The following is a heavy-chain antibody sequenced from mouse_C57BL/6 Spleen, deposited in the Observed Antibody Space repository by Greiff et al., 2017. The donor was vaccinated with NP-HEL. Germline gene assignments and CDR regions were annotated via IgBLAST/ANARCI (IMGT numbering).Heavy chain of an antibody. D-gene: IGHD2-2*01. CDR1: GFTFSSYT. J-gene: IGHJ2*01. CDR2: ISGGGGNT. V-gene: IGHV5-9*01. CDR3: ARHGLPLDY. Sequence: DVKLVESGGGLVKPGGSLKLSCAASGFTFSSYTMSWVRQTPEKRLEWVATISGGGGNTYYPDSVKGRFTISRDNAKNTLYLQMSSLRSEDTALYYCARHGLPLDYWGQGTTLTVSS.